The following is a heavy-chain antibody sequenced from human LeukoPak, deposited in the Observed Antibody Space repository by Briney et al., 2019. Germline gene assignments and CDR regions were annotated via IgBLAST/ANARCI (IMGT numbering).Heavy chain of an antibody. D-gene: IGHD6-6*01. V-gene: IGHV4-4*09. J-gene: IGHJ4*02. Sequence: PSETLSLTCTVSGGSISGYYWTWIRQPPGKGLEWIGYIYSSGSTNYNPSLKSRVTISVDTSKNQFSLRLSSVTAADTAVYYCARYRYTSSSSYFDFWGQGTLVTVSS. CDR1: GGSISGYY. CDR3: ARYRYTSSSSYFDF. CDR2: IYSSGST.